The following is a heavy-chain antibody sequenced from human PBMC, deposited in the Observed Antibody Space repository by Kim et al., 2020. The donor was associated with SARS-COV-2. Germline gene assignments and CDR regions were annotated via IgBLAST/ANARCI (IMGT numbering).Heavy chain of an antibody. V-gene: IGHV3-23*01. CDR3: AKDDWSPRGMGV. J-gene: IGHJ6*02. Sequence: GGSLRLSCAASGFTFSTSAMSWVRQAPGKGLDWVSGISSSGTTYYADSVKGRFTISRDNSKNTLYLRMNSLRVEDTALYYCAKDDWSPRGMGVWGQGTTV. CDR2: ISSSGTT. D-gene: IGHD3-9*01. CDR1: GFTFSTSA.